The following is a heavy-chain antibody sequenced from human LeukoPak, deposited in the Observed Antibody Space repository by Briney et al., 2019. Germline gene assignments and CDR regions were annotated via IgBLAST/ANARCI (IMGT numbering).Heavy chain of an antibody. CDR2: IYYSGST. CDR3: ARRASYSSSWFSNWFDP. V-gene: IGHV4-39*01. Sequence: AETLSLTCTVSGGSISSSSYYWGWIRQPPGKWLEWIGSIYYSGSTYYNPSLKSRVTISVDTSKNQFSLKLSSVTAADTAVYYCARRASYSSSWFSNWFDPWGQGTLVNVSS. D-gene: IGHD6-13*01. J-gene: IGHJ5*02. CDR1: GGSISSSSYY.